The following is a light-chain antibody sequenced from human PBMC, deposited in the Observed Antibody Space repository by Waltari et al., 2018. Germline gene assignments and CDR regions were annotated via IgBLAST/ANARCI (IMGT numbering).Light chain of an antibody. Sequence: DVQMTQSTSSLSASVGDRVTITCRASQTISRFLNWYQQKPGKAPKLLIYAASSLQGGVPSRFSGGGSGKDFTLTISSLQPEDFATYYCQQSFSTPQTFGLGTKVEIK. CDR2: AAS. J-gene: IGKJ1*01. CDR3: QQSFSTPQT. CDR1: QTISRF. V-gene: IGKV1-39*01.